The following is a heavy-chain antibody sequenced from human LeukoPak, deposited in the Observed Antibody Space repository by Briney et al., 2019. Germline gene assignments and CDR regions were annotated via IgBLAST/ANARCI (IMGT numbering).Heavy chain of an antibody. Sequence: GGSLRLSCAASGFTFNTYGMHWVRQAPGKGLEWVAVMWYDGSNKYFADSVKGRFTISRDNSKNSLYLQMNSLRAEDTAMYYCARALYTYGVLDYWGHGTLVSVSS. D-gene: IGHD5-18*01. J-gene: IGHJ4*01. CDR2: MWYDGSNK. CDR3: ARALYTYGVLDY. CDR1: GFTFNTYG. V-gene: IGHV3-33*01.